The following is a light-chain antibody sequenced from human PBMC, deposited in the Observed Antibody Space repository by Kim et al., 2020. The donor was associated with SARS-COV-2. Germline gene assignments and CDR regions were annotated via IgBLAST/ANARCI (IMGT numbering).Light chain of an antibody. CDR2: LGS. J-gene: IGKJ1*01. Sequence: PASISCRSSQSLLHSNGYNYLDWYLQKPGQSPQLLIYLGSNQASGVPDRFSGSGSGTDFTLKISRVEAEDVGVYYCMQALQTTWTFGQGTKVDIK. CDR1: QSLLHSNGYNY. V-gene: IGKV2-28*01. CDR3: MQALQTTWT.